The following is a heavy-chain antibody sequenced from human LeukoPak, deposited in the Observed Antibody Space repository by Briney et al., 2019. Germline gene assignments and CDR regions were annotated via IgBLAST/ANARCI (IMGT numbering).Heavy chain of an antibody. CDR3: ARGPRGYFPDY. V-gene: IGHV4-34*09. CDR1: GGSFSGYY. CDR2: IYYSGST. D-gene: IGHD3-22*01. Sequence: NTSETLSLTCAVYGGSFSGYYWSWIRQPPGKGLEWIGYIYYSGSTYYNPSLKSRVTISVDTSKNQFSLKLSSVTAADTAVYYCARGPRGYFPDYWGQGTLVTVSS. J-gene: IGHJ4*02.